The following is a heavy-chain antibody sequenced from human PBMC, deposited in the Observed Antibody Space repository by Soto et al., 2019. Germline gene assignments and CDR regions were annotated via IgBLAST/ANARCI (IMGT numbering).Heavy chain of an antibody. CDR2: IYYSGSP. CDR3: AKGAMIRGVMGNWFDP. Sequence: SETLRLTCTVSGGSISSYCWSWIRQPPGKGLEWIGYIYYSGSPNYNPSLKSRVTISLDTSKNQFSLKLSSVTAADTAVYYCAKGAMIRGVMGNWFDPWGQGTLVTVSS. CDR1: GGSISSYC. J-gene: IGHJ5*02. V-gene: IGHV4-59*01. D-gene: IGHD3-10*01.